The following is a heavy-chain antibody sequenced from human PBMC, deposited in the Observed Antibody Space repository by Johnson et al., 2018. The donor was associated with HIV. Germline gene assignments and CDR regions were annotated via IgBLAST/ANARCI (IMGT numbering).Heavy chain of an antibody. CDR1: GFTFSSYG. J-gene: IGHJ3*02. CDR2: ISYDGSNK. Sequence: VQLVESGGGVVQPGRSLRLSCAASGFTFSSYGMHWVRQAPGKGLEWVAVISYDGSNKYYADSVKGRFTISRDNSKNTLYLQMNSLRAEDTAVYYCAKDVGNYWPNAFDIWGQGTGVTISS. D-gene: IGHD3-22*01. V-gene: IGHV3-30*18. CDR3: AKDVGNYWPNAFDI.